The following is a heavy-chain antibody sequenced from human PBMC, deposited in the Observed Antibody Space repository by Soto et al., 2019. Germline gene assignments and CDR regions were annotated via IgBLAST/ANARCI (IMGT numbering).Heavy chain of an antibody. V-gene: IGHV1-3*01. CDR2: INAGNGNT. CDR1: GYTFTSYA. CDR3: ASRQVVAGTNDYYYGMDV. D-gene: IGHD6-19*01. J-gene: IGHJ6*02. Sequence: GASVKVSCKASGYTFTSYAMLWVRQAPGQRLEWMGWINAGNGNTKYSQKFQGRVTIIRDTAASTAYMELSSLRSEDTAVYYCASRQVVAGTNDYYYGMDVWGQGTTVTVSS.